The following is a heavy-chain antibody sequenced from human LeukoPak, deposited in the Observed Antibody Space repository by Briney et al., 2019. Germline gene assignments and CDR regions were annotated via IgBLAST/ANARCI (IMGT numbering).Heavy chain of an antibody. D-gene: IGHD2-2*01. CDR1: GFTFSSYG. Sequence: GGSLRLSCAASGFTFSSYGMHWVRQAPGKGLEWVAVISYDGSNKYYADSVKGRFTISRDSSKNTLYLQMNSLRAEDTAVYYCAKLPYCSSTSCHSFDYWGQGTLVTVSS. V-gene: IGHV3-30*18. CDR3: AKLPYCSSTSCHSFDY. CDR2: ISYDGSNK. J-gene: IGHJ4*02.